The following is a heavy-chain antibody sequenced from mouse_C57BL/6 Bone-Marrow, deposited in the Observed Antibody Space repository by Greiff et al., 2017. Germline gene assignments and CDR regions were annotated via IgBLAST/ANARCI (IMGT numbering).Heavy chain of an antibody. V-gene: IGHV6-3*01. CDR1: GFTFSNYW. Sequence: EVHLVESGGGLVQPGGSMKLSCVASGFTFSNYWMNWVRQSPEKGLEWVAQIRLKSDNYATHYAESVKGRFTISRDDSKSSVYLQMNNLRAEDTGIYYCTPPFLFDYWGQGTTLTVSS. J-gene: IGHJ2*01. CDR2: IRLKSDNYAT. CDR3: TPPFLFDY.